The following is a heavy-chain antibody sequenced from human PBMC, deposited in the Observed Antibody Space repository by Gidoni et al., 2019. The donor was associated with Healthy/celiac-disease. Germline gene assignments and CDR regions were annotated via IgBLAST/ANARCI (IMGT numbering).Heavy chain of an antibody. CDR3: AKALRTVTTFDY. D-gene: IGHD4-17*01. J-gene: IGHJ4*02. Sequence: EVPLVESGGGLVQPGRSLRLSCAASGFTFDDYAMHWVRQAPGKGLEWVSGISWNSGSIGYADSVKGRFTISRDNAKNSLYLQMNSLRAEDTALYYCAKALRTVTTFDYWGQGTLVTVSS. CDR1: GFTFDDYA. CDR2: ISWNSGSI. V-gene: IGHV3-9*01.